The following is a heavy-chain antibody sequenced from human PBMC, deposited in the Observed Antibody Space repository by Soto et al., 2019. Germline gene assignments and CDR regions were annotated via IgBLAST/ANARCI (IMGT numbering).Heavy chain of an antibody. CDR1: GDSISSMDYY. CDR3: ARGTTQTTITSFGN. CDR2: IYYSGST. V-gene: IGHV4-30-4*01. Sequence: SETLSLTCTVSGDSISSMDYYWSWIRQSPGEGLEWIGYIYYSGSTYYNPSLKSRVTISVDTSKNQFSLKMNSVTAADTAVYYCARGTTQTTITSFGNWGQGTLVTVSS. J-gene: IGHJ4*02. D-gene: IGHD4-4*01.